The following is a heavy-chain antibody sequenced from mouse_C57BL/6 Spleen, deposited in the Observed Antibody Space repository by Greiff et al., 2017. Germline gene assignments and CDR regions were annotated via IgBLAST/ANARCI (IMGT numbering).Heavy chain of an antibody. CDR3: ARSGFFTTVVAKIGY. CDR2: INPNNGGT. V-gene: IGHV1-26*01. CDR1: GYTFTDYY. Sequence: EVQLQQSGPELVKPGASVKISCKASGYTFTDYYMNWVKQSHGKSLEWIGDINPNNGGTSYNQKFKGKATLTVDKSSSTAYMELRSLTSEDSAVYYCARSGFFTTVVAKIGYWGQGTTLTVSS. J-gene: IGHJ2*01. D-gene: IGHD1-1*01.